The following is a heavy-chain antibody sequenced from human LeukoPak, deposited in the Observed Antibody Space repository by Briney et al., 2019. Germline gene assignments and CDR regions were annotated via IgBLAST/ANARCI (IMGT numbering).Heavy chain of an antibody. V-gene: IGHV4-38-2*01. J-gene: IGHJ4*02. Sequence: SETLSLTCVVSGYSINNGHYWGWIRQPPGRGLEWIGSIFHSGSTYRNPSLKSRVTISVDTSKNQFSLNLRSVTAADTAVYYCARGRTPDIPLAGTGFDFDYWGQGTLVTVSS. CDR1: GYSINNGHY. D-gene: IGHD6-19*01. CDR2: IFHSGST. CDR3: ARGRTPDIPLAGTGFDFDY.